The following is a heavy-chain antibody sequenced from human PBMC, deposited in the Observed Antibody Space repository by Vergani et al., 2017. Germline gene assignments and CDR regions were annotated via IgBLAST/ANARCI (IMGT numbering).Heavy chain of an antibody. V-gene: IGHV3-30*02. CDR3: AKDGLAYGSGSWYY. D-gene: IGHD3-10*01. CDR1: GFSFSSFG. CDR2: IRYDGSNK. J-gene: IGHJ4*02. Sequence: QVQLVESGGGVVQPGGSLRLSCAASGFSFSSFGMHWVRQATGKGLEWGTFIRYDGSNKYYADAVKGRFTISRDNSKNTVYLQMNSLRTGDTDVYYCAKDGLAYGSGSWYYWGRGTLVTVSS.